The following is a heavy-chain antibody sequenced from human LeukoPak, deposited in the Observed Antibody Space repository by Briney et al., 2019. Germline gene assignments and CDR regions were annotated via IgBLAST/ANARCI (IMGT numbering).Heavy chain of an antibody. CDR1: EGTFSSYA. J-gene: IGHJ4*02. CDR2: IIPIFGTA. CDR3: ARVGSGYDLMRRGPYYFDY. V-gene: IGHV1-69*13. Sequence: ASVKVSCKASEGTFSSYAISWVRQAPGQGLEWMGGIIPIFGTANYAQKFQGRVTITADESTSTAYMELSSLRSEDTAVYYCARVGSGYDLMRRGPYYFDYWGQGTLVTVSS. D-gene: IGHD5-12*01.